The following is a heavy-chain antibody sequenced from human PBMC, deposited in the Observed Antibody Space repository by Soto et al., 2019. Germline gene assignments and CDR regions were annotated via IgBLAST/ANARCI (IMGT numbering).Heavy chain of an antibody. CDR1: GFTFSGSA. J-gene: IGHJ6*02. CDR3: TRHPXPGIAAAGTGDYYGMDV. CDR2: IRSKANSHAT. Sequence: LRLSCAASGFTFSGSAMHWVRQASGKGLEWVGRIRSKANSHATAYAASVKGRFTISRDDSKNTAYLQMNSLKTEDTAVYYCTRHPXPGIAAAGTGDYYGMDVWGQGTTVTVSS. V-gene: IGHV3-73*01. D-gene: IGHD6-13*01.